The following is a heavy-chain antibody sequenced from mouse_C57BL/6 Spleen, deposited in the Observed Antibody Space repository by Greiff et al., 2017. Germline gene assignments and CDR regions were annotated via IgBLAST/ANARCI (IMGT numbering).Heavy chain of an antibody. CDR1: GYTFTDYY. Sequence: EVQLQQSGPELVKPGASVKISCTASGYTFTDYYMNWVKQSHGKSLEWIGDINPNNGGTSYNQTFKGKATLTVDTSSSTAYMELRSLTSEDSAVYYCARWRNFYFDYWGQGTTLTVSA. CDR2: INPNNGGT. V-gene: IGHV1-26*01. J-gene: IGHJ2*01. CDR3: ARWRNFYFDY.